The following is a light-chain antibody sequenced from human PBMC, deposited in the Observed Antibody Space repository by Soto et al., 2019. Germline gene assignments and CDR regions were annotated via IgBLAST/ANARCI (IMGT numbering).Light chain of an antibody. CDR2: DAS. CDR3: QQYNNWPPIT. CDR1: QGIVRW. Sequence: DIQMTQSPPTLSASVGDRVTITCRASQGIVRWLAWYQQKPGKAPKLLIYDASSLESGVPSRFSGSGAGTEFTLTISSLQPDDFAVYYCQQYNNWPPITFGQGTRLEIK. J-gene: IGKJ5*01. V-gene: IGKV1-5*01.